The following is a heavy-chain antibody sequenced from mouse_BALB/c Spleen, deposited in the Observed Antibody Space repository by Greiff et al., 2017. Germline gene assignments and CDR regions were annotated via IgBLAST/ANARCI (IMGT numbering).Heavy chain of an antibody. CDR2: IYPGNVNT. Sequence: VKLVESGPELVKPGASVRISCKASGYTFTSYYIHWVKQRPGQGLEWIGWIYPGNVNTKYNEKFKGKATLTADKSSSTAYMQLSSLTSEDSAVYFCARDRYGAMDYWGQGTSVTVSS. CDR1: GYTFTSYY. V-gene: IGHV1S56*01. D-gene: IGHD2-14*01. CDR3: ARDRYGAMDY. J-gene: IGHJ4*01.